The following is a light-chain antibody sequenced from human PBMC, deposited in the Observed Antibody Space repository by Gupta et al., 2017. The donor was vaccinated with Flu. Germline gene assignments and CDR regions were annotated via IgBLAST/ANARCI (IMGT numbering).Light chain of an antibody. J-gene: IGKJ3*01. CDR1: QTISNW. CDR3: QRYNHLFG. Sequence: MTQSPSTLSASVGDRVTITCRASQTISNWLAWYQQKPGKAPKLLIYKASILEDGVPSRFSGSGSGTEFTLTISSLQPDDFATYYCQRYNHLFGFGPGTTVDMK. V-gene: IGKV1-5*03. CDR2: KAS.